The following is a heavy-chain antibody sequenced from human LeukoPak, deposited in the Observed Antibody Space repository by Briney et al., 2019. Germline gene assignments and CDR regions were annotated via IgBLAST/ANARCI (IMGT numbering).Heavy chain of an antibody. CDR1: GGSISSGGYY. CDR3: ARDTRYCSSTSCYVGDY. Sequence: SETLSLTCTVSGGSISSGGYYWSWIRQHPGKGLEWIGYIYYSGSTYYNPSLKSRVTISVDTSKNQFSLKLSSVTAADTAVYYCARDTRYCSSTSCYVGDYWGQGTLVTVSS. J-gene: IGHJ4*02. D-gene: IGHD2-2*01. CDR2: IYYSGST. V-gene: IGHV4-31*03.